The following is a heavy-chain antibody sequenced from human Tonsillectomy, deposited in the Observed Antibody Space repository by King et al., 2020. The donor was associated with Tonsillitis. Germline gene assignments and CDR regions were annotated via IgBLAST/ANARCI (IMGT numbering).Heavy chain of an antibody. Sequence: VQLVESGGGLVQPGGSLRLSCAASGFTFSAYAMSWVRQAPGKGLEWVSVIYSGVSSTYFIDSVKGRFTISRDNSKNTRYLQMNSLRTEDTAVYYCAKVSPIEASGSYYNLYFDYWGQGTLVTVSS. CDR3: AKVSPIEASGSYYNLYFDY. J-gene: IGHJ4*02. CDR2: IYSGVSST. V-gene: IGHV3-23*03. CDR1: GFTFSAYA. D-gene: IGHD3-10*01.